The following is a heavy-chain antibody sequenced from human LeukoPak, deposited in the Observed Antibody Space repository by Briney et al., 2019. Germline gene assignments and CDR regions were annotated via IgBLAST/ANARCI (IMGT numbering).Heavy chain of an antibody. CDR2: ISSSGSTI. V-gene: IGHV3-48*03. CDR3: ARLCHSGSYAFDY. D-gene: IGHD3-10*01. J-gene: IGHJ4*02. Sequence: QAGGSLRLSCAASGFTFSSYEMNWVRQAPGKGLEWVSYISSSGSTIYYADSVKGRFTISRDNAKNSLYLQMNSLGAEDTAVYYCARLCHSGSYAFDYWGQGTLVTVSS. CDR1: GFTFSSYE.